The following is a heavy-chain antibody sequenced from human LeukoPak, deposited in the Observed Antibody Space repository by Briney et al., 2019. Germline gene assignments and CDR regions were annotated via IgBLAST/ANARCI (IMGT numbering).Heavy chain of an antibody. CDR3: ARDPWPDAFDI. CDR2: IKDDGGAI. V-gene: IGHV3-7*03. J-gene: IGHJ3*02. CDR1: GFTFSSYW. Sequence: GGSLRLSCPASGFTFSSYWMSWVRQAPGKGLEWVANIKDDGGAIHYVESVKGRFTISRDNAKNSLHLQMNSLRVEDTAVYYCARDPWPDAFDIWGQGTMVTVSS.